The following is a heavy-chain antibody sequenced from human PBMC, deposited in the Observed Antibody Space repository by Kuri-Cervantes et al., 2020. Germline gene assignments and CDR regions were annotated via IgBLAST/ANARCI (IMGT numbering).Heavy chain of an antibody. D-gene: IGHD2-2*01. CDR1: GFTFDDYA. Sequence: GGSLRLSCAASGFTFDDYAMHWVRQAPGKGLEWVSGISWNSGSIGYADSVKGRFTISRDNAKNSLYLQMNSLRAEDTAVYYCARDLPVGNCSSTSCSYYYYYGMNVWGQGTTVTVSS. CDR3: ARDLPVGNCSSTSCSYYYYYGMNV. CDR2: ISWNSGSI. V-gene: IGHV3-9*01. J-gene: IGHJ6*02.